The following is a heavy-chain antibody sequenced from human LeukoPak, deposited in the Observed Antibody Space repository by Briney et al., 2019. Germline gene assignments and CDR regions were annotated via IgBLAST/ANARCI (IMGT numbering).Heavy chain of an antibody. V-gene: IGHV3-64D*06. J-gene: IGHJ4*02. CDR1: GFVFSIYT. CDR2: ISGSGNGFSI. Sequence: GGPLRLSCSASGFVFSIYTMYWVRQTPGKGPEYVSTISGSGNGFSIYYADSVKGRFTISRDDSKSILYLQMNGLRSEDTAVYYCVKDFGRVRGTPDSWGQGTLVTVSS. CDR3: VKDFGRVRGTPDS. D-gene: IGHD3-16*01.